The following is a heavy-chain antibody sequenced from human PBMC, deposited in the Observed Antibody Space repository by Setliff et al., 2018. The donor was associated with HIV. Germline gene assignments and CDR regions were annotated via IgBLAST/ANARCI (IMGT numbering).Heavy chain of an antibody. D-gene: IGHD6-19*01. CDR2: IYTSGSP. Sequence: SETLSLTCSVSGGSVNSGNYHWAWIRQPAGKGLEWIGHIYTSGSPHYKSSLTSRLTISLDTSRNQFSLKLTSVTAADSATYYCARWVYNSAWSLDYWGQGTLVTV. V-gene: IGHV4-61*09. CDR3: ARWVYNSAWSLDY. J-gene: IGHJ4*02. CDR1: GGSVNSGNYH.